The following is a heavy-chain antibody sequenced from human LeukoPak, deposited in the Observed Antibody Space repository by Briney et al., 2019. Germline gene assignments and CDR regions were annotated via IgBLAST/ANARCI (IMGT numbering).Heavy chain of an antibody. V-gene: IGHV3-74*01. D-gene: IGHD6-19*01. Sequence: PGGSLRPSCAASGFTFSSFWMYGVRQAPGKGLGGVSRINSDGGDTSCAGSVQGRFTISRDNAKNTLYLQMNSLRAEDTAVYYCASCVAVPGLPDYWGQGTLVTVSS. CDR3: ASCVAVPGLPDY. J-gene: IGHJ4*02. CDR2: INSDGGDT. CDR1: GFTFSSFW.